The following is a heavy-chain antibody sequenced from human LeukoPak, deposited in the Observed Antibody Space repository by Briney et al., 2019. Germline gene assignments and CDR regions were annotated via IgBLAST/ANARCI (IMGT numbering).Heavy chain of an antibody. CDR1: GFTFSSYI. J-gene: IGHJ4*02. Sequence: PGGSLRLSCAASGFTFSSYIMNWVRQAPGKGLEWVSAISGSGGSTYYADSVKGRFTISRDNSKNTLYLQMNSLRAEDTAVYYCAKEYYDFWSGYPNYWGQGTLVTVSS. D-gene: IGHD3-3*01. CDR3: AKEYYDFWSGYPNY. CDR2: ISGSGGST. V-gene: IGHV3-23*01.